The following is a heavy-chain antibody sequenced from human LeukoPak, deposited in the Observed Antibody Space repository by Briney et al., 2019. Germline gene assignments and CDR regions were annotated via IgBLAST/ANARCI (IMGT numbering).Heavy chain of an antibody. CDR3: ARSPFYGDYSDY. CDR1: GFTFDDYA. J-gene: IGHJ4*02. CDR2: INWNGGST. D-gene: IGHD4-17*01. V-gene: IGHV3-20*04. Sequence: GGSLRLSCAASGFTFDDYAMHWVRQAPGKGLEWVSGINWNGGSTGYADSVKGRFTLSRDNAKNSLYLQMNSLRAEDTALYYCARSPFYGDYSDYWGQGTLVTVSS.